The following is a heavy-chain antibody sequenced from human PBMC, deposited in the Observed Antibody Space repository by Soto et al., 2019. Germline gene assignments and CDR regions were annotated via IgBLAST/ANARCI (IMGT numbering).Heavy chain of an antibody. CDR1: GFTFSSYA. D-gene: IGHD3-9*01. V-gene: IGHV3-23*01. Sequence: GGSLRLSCAASGFTFSSYAMSWVRQAPWKGLEWVSAISGSGGSTYYADSVRGRFTISRDNSKNTLYLQMNSLRAEDTAVYYCAKNVWGITIFGGMDVWGQGTTVTVSS. CDR2: ISGSGGST. CDR3: AKNVWGITIFGGMDV. J-gene: IGHJ6*02.